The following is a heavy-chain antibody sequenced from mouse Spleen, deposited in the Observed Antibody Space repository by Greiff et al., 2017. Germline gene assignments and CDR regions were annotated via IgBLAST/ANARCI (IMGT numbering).Heavy chain of an antibody. D-gene: IGHD2-13*01. CDR2: ISYDGSN. CDR1: GYSITSGYY. Sequence: EVHLVESGPGLVKPSQSLSLTCSVTGYSITSGYYWNWIRQFPGNKLEWMGYISYDGSNNYNPSLKNRISITRDTSKNQFFLKLNSVTTEDTATYYCARGLDVWGAGTTVTVSS. V-gene: IGHV3-6*02. CDR3: ARGLDV. J-gene: IGHJ1*01.